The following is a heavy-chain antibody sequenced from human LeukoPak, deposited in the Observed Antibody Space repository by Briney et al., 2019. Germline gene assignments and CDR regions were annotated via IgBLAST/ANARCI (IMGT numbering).Heavy chain of an antibody. CDR2: INWNGSGA. V-gene: IGHV3-20*04. CDR3: GRFFREVSGGGGDYYFYMDV. Sequence: GGSLRLSCAASGFTFDDYGMSWVRQAPGKGLEWVSGINWNGSGAGYADSVKGRFTISRDNAKNSLYLQMNSLKAEDTALFYWGRFFREVSGGGGDYYFYMDVWGKGTTVTVSS. CDR1: GFTFDDYG. D-gene: IGHD3-16*02. J-gene: IGHJ6*03.